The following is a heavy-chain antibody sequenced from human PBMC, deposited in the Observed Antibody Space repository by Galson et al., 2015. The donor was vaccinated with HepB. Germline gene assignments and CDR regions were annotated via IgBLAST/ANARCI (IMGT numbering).Heavy chain of an antibody. CDR1: GGTFSSYT. Sequence: SVKVSCKASGGTFSSYTISWVRQAPGQGLEWMGRIIPILGIANYAQKFQGRVTITADKSTSTAYMELSSLRSEDTAVYYCTWGYSQTADPTIDYWGQGTLVTVSS. CDR3: TWGYSQTADPTIDY. CDR2: IIPILGIA. J-gene: IGHJ4*02. V-gene: IGHV1-69*02. D-gene: IGHD5-12*01.